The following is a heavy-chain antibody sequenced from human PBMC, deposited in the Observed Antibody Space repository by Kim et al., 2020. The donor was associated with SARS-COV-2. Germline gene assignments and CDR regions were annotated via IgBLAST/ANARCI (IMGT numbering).Heavy chain of an antibody. D-gene: IGHD1-26*01. Sequence: SVKVSCTASGGTFVSYTINWVRQAPGQGLEWMGGSTPILNVAHYAQKFQGRFTIIADKSSSTAYMELSSLTSEDTAIYYCAREMPSGFIAYGAFDIWGQGTMVTVSS. CDR2: STPILNVA. V-gene: IGHV1-69*10. CDR1: GGTFVSYT. CDR3: AREMPSGFIAYGAFDI. J-gene: IGHJ3*02.